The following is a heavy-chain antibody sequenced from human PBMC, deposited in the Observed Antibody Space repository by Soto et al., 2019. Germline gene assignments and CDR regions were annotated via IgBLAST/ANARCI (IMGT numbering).Heavy chain of an antibody. V-gene: IGHV3-23*01. CDR1: GFTFSDYA. Sequence: EVVLLQSGGDLVQPGGSLRLSCAASGFTFSDYAMTWVRQAPGKGLEWVSDISDGDGDTHYADSVRGRFVISRDNSKNTVFLQMDSLRAEDTAVYYCAKDRQYPRDYFHYWGQGTLVTVSS. J-gene: IGHJ4*02. CDR2: ISDGDGDT. CDR3: AKDRQYPRDYFHY. D-gene: IGHD4-4*01.